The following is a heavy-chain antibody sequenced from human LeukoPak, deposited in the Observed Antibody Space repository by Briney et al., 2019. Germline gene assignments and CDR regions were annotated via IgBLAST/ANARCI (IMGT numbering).Heavy chain of an antibody. V-gene: IGHV3-21*01. Sequence: GGSLRLSCAASGFTFSRSTMNWVRQAPGKGLEWLSSISSSSSYIYYADSVKDRFTISRDNAKNSLYLQMNSLRAEDTAVYYCARDNYYYDSSGYYHFDYWGQGTLVTVSS. J-gene: IGHJ4*02. CDR3: ARDNYYYDSSGYYHFDY. D-gene: IGHD3-22*01. CDR2: ISSSSSYI. CDR1: GFTFSRST.